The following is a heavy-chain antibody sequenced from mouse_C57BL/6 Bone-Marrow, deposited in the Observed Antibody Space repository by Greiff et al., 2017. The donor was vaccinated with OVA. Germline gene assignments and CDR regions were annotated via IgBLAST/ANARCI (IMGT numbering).Heavy chain of an antibody. CDR3: ARELGLYAMDY. J-gene: IGHJ4*01. CDR1: GFTFSDYY. V-gene: IGHV5-12*01. CDR2: ISNGGGST. Sequence: EVMLVESGGGLVQPGGSLKLSCAASGFTFSDYYMYWVRQTPEKRLEWVAYISNGGGSTYYPDTVKGRFTISRDNAKNTLYLQMSRLKSEDTAMYYCARELGLYAMDYWGQGTSVTVSS. D-gene: IGHD4-1*01.